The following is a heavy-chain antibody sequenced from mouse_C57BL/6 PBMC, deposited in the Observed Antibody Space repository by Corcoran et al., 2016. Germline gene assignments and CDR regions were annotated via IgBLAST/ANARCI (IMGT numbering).Heavy chain of an antibody. CDR3: ASLYSGYAMDY. D-gene: IGHD2-1*01. CDR1: GYSITSGYY. CDR2: ISYDGSN. V-gene: IGHV3-6*01. J-gene: IGHJ4*01. Sequence: DVQLQESGPGLVKPSQSLSLTCSVTGYSITSGYYWNWIRQFPGNKLEWMGYISYDGSNNYNPSLKNRISITRDTSKNQFFLKLNSVTTEDTATYYCASLYSGYAMDYWGQGTSVTVSS.